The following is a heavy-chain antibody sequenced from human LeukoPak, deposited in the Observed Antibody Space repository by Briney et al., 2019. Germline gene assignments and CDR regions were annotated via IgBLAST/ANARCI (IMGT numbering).Heavy chain of an antibody. D-gene: IGHD2-2*01. CDR1: GFTFSTYA. CDR3: ARSYTVADQLDY. CDR2: ISSTSISI. Sequence: GGSLRLSCAASGFTFSTYAMNWVRQAPGKGLGWVSSISSTSISIYFADSVKGRFTVSRDNAKNSLYLQMNGLRTEDTAVYYCARSYTVADQLDYWGQGTLVTVSS. V-gene: IGHV3-21*01. J-gene: IGHJ4*02.